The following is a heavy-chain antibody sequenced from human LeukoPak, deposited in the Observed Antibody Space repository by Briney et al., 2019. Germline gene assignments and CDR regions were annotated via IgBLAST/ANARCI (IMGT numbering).Heavy chain of an antibody. D-gene: IGHD2-2*01. CDR1: GFTFSSYS. J-gene: IGHJ3*02. V-gene: IGHV3-21*01. Sequence: GGSLRLSCAASGFTFSSYSMNWVRQAPGKGLEWVSSISSSSSYIYYADSVKGRSTISRDNAKNSLYLQMNSLRAEDTAVYYCARVCSSTSCYAFDIWGQGTMVTVSS. CDR3: ARVCSSTSCYAFDI. CDR2: ISSSSSYI.